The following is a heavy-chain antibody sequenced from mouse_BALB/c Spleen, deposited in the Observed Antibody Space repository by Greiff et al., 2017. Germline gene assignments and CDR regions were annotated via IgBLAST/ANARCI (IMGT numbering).Heavy chain of an antibody. CDR2: INPSTGYT. CDR3: ERGRGLDYFDY. J-gene: IGHJ2*01. CDR1: GYTFTSYW. V-gene: IGHV1-7*01. D-gene: IGHD3-3*01. Sequence: QVQLKESGAELAKPGASVKMSCKASGYTFTSYWMHWVQQRPGQGLEWIGYINPSTGYTEYNQKFKDKATLTADKSSSTAYMQLSSLTSEDSAVYYCERGRGLDYFDYWGQGTTLTVSS.